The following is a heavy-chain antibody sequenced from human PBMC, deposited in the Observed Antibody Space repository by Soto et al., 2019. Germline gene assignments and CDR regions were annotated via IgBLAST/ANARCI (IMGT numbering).Heavy chain of an antibody. J-gene: IGHJ6*02. CDR2: IYTSVST. CDR1: GGSISSYY. Sequence: SETVSLTCTVSGGSISSYYWSWIRQPAGKGLEWIGRIYTSVSTNYNPSLKSRVTMSVDTSKNQFSLKLSSVTAADTAVYYCARISGYVNYYYYGMDVWGQGTRVTVSS. CDR3: ARISGYVNYYYYGMDV. V-gene: IGHV4-4*07. D-gene: IGHD5-12*01.